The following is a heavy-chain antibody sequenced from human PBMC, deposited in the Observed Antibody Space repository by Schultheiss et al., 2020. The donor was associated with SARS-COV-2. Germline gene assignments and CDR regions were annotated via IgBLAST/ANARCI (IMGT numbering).Heavy chain of an antibody. D-gene: IGHD3-10*01. CDR3: ARYSGYYYGSGSYFLGLDY. Sequence: SGPTLVKPTQTLTLTCTFSGFSLSISGMCVSWIRQPPGKALEWLALIDWDDDKRYSPSLKSRVTIVKDTSKNQVVLTMTNMDPVDTATYFCARYSGYYYGSGSYFLGLDYWGQGTLVTVSS. J-gene: IGHJ4*02. CDR1: GFSLSISGMC. CDR2: IDWDDDK. V-gene: IGHV2-5*08.